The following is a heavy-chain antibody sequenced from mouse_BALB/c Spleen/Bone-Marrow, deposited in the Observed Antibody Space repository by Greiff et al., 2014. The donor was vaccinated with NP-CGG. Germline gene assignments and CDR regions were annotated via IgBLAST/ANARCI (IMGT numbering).Heavy chain of an antibody. CDR1: GYTFTDYW. J-gene: IGHJ1*01. CDR2: IDTSDSYT. V-gene: IGHV1-69*01. CDR3: ARDYYGRGWYFDV. D-gene: IGHD1-1*01. Sequence: VQLQESGAELVMPGASVKMSCKASGYTFTDYWMHWVKQRPGQGLEWIGAIDTSDSYTSYNQRFKGKATLTVDESSSTAYMQLSSLTSEDSAVYYCARDYYGRGWYFDVWGAGTMVTVSS.